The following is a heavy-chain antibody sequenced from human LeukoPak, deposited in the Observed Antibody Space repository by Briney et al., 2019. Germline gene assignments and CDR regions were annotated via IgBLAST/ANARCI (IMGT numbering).Heavy chain of an antibody. CDR2: ISSDSSYI. CDR3: ARVRGEY. J-gene: IGHJ4*02. Sequence: GGSPRLSCVASGFSFSSYSINWVRQAPGKGLEWVASISSDSSYIYYADSVRGRFTISRDNAKNSLYLQMNSLRAEDTAVYYCARVRGEYWGQGTLVTVSS. V-gene: IGHV3-21*01. D-gene: IGHD3-10*01. CDR1: GFSFSSYS.